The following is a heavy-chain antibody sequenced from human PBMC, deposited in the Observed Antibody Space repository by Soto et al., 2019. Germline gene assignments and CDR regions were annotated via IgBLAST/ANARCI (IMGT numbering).Heavy chain of an antibody. J-gene: IGHJ4*02. Sequence: PSETLSLTCYVSGGSVSSFCWTWIWPSPGHGMESIAYVCSRGSTTYRPSLARRVAISLDTSKNQSSLRLTSVTAADTAVYFCARVRTEYAGLDYWGQGTLVNGSS. D-gene: IGHD2-21*02. V-gene: IGHV4-59*02. CDR1: GGSVSSFC. CDR3: ARVRTEYAGLDY. CDR2: VCSRGST.